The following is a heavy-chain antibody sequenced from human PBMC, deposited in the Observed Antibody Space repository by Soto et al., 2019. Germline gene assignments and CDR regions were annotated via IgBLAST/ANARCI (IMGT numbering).Heavy chain of an antibody. D-gene: IGHD3-3*01. Sequence: PSETLSLTCTVSGGSISSGGYYWSWIRQHPGKGLEWIGYIYYSGSTNYNPSLKSRVTISVDTSKNQFSLKLSSVTAADTAVYYCARWSIGDFWSGYSRAWFDPWGQGTLVTVSS. CDR2: IYYSGST. J-gene: IGHJ5*02. CDR1: GGSISSGGYY. CDR3: ARWSIGDFWSGYSRAWFDP. V-gene: IGHV4-61*08.